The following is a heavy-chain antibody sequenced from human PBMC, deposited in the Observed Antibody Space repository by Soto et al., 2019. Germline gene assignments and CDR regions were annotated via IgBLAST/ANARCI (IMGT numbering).Heavy chain of an antibody. CDR2: INYSGST. D-gene: IGHD5-12*01. Sequence: QVQLQQWGAGLLKPSETLSLTCTVYGGSFSGYYWSWIRQPPGKGLEWIGEINYSGSTNYNPSHKGRVTTSVAPSRSQVSLELNSVTAAATAVYYCARGGYGGNSGLGHFAYWGQGTLVTVSS. V-gene: IGHV4-34*01. CDR3: ARGGYGGNSGLGHFAY. CDR1: GGSFSGYY. J-gene: IGHJ4*02.